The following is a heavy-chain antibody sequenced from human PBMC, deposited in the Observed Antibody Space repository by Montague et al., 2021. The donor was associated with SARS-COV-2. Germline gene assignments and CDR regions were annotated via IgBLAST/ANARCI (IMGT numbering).Heavy chain of an antibody. CDR1: SGSIMSSGYC. CDR3: ARGMIRGVTTPFDY. V-gene: IGHV4-39*02. CDR2: IYYSGTT. J-gene: IGHJ4*02. Sequence: SETLSLTCSVSSGSIMSSGYCWGWIRQPPGKELEWIGNIYYSGTTYYNPSLQSRGTISVDTSKNHLSLRLSSVTAADTAVYFCARGMIRGVTTPFDYWGQGSQVTVSS. D-gene: IGHD3-10*01.